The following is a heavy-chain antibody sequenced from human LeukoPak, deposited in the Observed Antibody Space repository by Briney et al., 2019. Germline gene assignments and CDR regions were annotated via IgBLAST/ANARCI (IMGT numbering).Heavy chain of an antibody. CDR2: IYYSGST. CDR1: GGSISSYY. V-gene: IGHV4-59*01. J-gene: IGHJ4*02. CDR3: ARDGGSYSWTNSGYFDY. Sequence: SETLSLTCTVSGGSISSYYWSWIRQPPGKGLEWIGYIYYSGSTNYNPSPKSRVTISVDTSKNQFSLKLSSVTAADTAVYYCARDGGSYSWTNSGYFDYWGQGTLVTVSS. D-gene: IGHD1-26*01.